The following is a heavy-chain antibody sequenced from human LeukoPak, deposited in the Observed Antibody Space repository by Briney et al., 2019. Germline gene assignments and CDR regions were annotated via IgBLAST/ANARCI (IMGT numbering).Heavy chain of an antibody. CDR2: ISGSGGGT. V-gene: IGHV3-23*01. CDR3: AKEKQRNFDY. CDR1: GFTFSNYA. Sequence: GGSLRLSCAASGFTFSNYAMSWVRQAPGKELEWVSGISGSGGGTYYGDSVKGRFTISRDNSKNTLYLHMNSLRAEDTAVYYCAKEKQRNFDYWGQGTLVTVSS. J-gene: IGHJ4*02.